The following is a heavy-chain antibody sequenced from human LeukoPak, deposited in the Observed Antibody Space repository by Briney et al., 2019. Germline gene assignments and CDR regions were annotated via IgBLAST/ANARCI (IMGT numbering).Heavy chain of an antibody. CDR3: ARDGIVGALPRNGDAFDI. CDR1: GGSFSGYY. D-gene: IGHD1-26*01. V-gene: IGHV4-59*01. J-gene: IGHJ3*02. Sequence: PSETLSLTCAVYGGSFSGYYWSWIRQPPGKGLEWIGYIYYSGSTNYNPSLKSRVTISVDTSKNQFSLKLSSVTAADTAVYYCARDGIVGALPRNGDAFDIWGQGTMVTVSS. CDR2: IYYSGST.